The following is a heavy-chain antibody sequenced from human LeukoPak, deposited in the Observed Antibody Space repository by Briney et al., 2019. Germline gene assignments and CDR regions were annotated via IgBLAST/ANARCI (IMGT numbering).Heavy chain of an antibody. V-gene: IGHV5-51*01. D-gene: IGHD3-10*01. CDR1: GYSFTSYW. CDR2: IYPGDSDT. CDR3: ARARGGSGEDYYGMDV. Sequence: GESLKISCKGSGYSFTSYWIGWVRQMPGKGLEWMGIIYPGDSDTRYSPSFQGQVTISADKSISTAYLQWSSLKASDTAMYYCARARGGSGEDYYGMDVWGQGTTVTVSS. J-gene: IGHJ6*02.